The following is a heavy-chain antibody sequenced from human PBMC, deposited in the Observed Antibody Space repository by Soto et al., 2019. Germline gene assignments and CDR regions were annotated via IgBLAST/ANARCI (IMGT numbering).Heavy chain of an antibody. Sequence: NPGGSLRLSCVASGFTFSDYYMSWIRQAPGKGLEWISYISSSSSYIYYADSVKGRFTISRDNAKNSLYLQMNSLRAEDTAVYYCARVSSGHSSSWYPHYYYYGMDVWGQGTTVTVSS. D-gene: IGHD6-13*01. CDR1: GFTFSDYY. CDR3: ARVSSGHSSSWYPHYYYYGMDV. V-gene: IGHV3-11*06. CDR2: ISSSSSYI. J-gene: IGHJ6*02.